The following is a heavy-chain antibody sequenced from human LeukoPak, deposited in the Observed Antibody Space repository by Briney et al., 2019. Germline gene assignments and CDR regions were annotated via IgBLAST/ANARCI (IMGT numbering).Heavy chain of an antibody. Sequence: ETLSLTCTLSGDSITKDTWSSIRQPPRKGLEWVSYVHYIGSTKYNTPPTRRATISVATSEHQFSRKLNSVTAAATAVHYCAGILGGHCDIFTGRPVRYFDYWGQGILVTVSS. J-gene: IGHJ4*02. CDR2: VHYIGST. V-gene: IGHV4-59*03. D-gene: IGHD3-9*01. CDR3: AGILGGHCDIFTGRPVRYFDY. CDR1: GDSITKDT.